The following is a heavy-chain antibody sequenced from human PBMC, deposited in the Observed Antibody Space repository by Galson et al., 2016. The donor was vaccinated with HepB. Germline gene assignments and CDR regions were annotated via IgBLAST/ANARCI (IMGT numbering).Heavy chain of an antibody. J-gene: IGHJ4*02. CDR3: ARGEGYNLY. V-gene: IGHV4-4*07. D-gene: IGHD5-24*01. CDR2: IYTSGST. CDR1: GDSISNVYY. Sequence: SETLSLTCTVSGDSISNVYYWSWIRQPAGKGLEWIGRIYTSGSTNYNPSLRSRVTISVDTSMNQFSLELSSVTAADTAVYYCARGEGYNLYWGQGTLVTVSS.